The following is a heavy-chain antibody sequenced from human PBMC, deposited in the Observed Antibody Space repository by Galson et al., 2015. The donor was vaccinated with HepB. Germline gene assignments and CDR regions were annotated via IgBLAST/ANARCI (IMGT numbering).Heavy chain of an antibody. Sequence: SVKVSCKASGDTFKRYSINWVRQAPGQGLEWMGWISGDNGKTYYAQKFQGRLAMTTETSTTTAYIDLRSLRSDDTAIYYCARGGMSSIGGPSFDYWGQGTLVIVSS. D-gene: IGHD5-24*01. J-gene: IGHJ4*02. CDR2: ISGDNGKT. V-gene: IGHV1-18*01. CDR1: GDTFKRYS. CDR3: ARGGMSSIGGPSFDY.